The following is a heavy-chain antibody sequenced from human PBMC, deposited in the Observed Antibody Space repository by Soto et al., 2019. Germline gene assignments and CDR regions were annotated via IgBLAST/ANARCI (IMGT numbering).Heavy chain of an antibody. J-gene: IGHJ3*02. CDR1: GGSFSGYY. CDR2: INHSGST. CDR3: AKAHLHRWLQSQDHGFDI. V-gene: IGHV4-34*01. D-gene: IGHD5-12*01. Sequence: SETLSLTCAVYGGSFSGYYWSWIRQPPGKGLEWIGEINHSGSTNYNPSLKSRVTISVDTSKNQFSLKLSSVTAADTAVYYCAKAHLHRWLQSQDHGFDIWGQGTMVTVSS.